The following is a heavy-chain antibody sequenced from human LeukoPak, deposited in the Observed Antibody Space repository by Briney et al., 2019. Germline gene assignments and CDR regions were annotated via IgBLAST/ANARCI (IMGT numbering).Heavy chain of an antibody. V-gene: IGHV3-53*01. Sequence: PGGSLRLSCAASGFTVSSNYMSWVRQAPGKGLEWVSVVYSGGSTYYADSVKGRFTISRDNSKNTLYLQMNSLRAEDTAVYYCAKDGNPRGRGYGYFDLWGRGTLVTVSS. J-gene: IGHJ2*01. CDR1: GFTVSSNY. D-gene: IGHD3-10*01. CDR3: AKDGNPRGRGYGYFDL. CDR2: VYSGGST.